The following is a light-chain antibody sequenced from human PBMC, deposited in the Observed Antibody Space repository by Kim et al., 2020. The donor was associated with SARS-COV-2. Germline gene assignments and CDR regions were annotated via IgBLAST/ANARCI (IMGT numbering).Light chain of an antibody. CDR2: DDD. CDR3: QSYDSTTFAV. CDR1: SGSIDSHF. V-gene: IGLV6-57*03. Sequence: KTVTISCTRSSGSIDSHFVQWFQQRQGSAPITVIYDDDQRPSGVPDRFSASVDTASNSASLIISGLRTEDEADYFCQSYDSTTFAVFGTGTQLTVL. J-gene: IGLJ7*01.